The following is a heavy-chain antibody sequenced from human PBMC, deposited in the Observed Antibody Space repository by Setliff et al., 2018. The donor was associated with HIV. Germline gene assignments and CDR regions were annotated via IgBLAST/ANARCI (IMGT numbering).Heavy chain of an antibody. Sequence: PGGSLRLSCAASGFTCSSYGMHWVRQAPGKGMEWVAFIRYDGSNKYYADSVKGRITISRDNSKNTLYLQMNSLRAEDTASYYCAKDNNYYDSSSYMYYFDYWGQGTLVTVSS. D-gene: IGHD3-22*01. CDR1: GFTCSSYG. V-gene: IGHV3-30*02. CDR3: AKDNNYYDSSSYMYYFDY. J-gene: IGHJ4*02. CDR2: IRYDGSNK.